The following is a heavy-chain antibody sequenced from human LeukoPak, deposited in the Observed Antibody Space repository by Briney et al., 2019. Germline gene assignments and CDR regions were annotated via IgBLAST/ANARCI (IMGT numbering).Heavy chain of an antibody. CDR1: GFTFSSYG. Sequence: GGSLRLSCAASGFTFSSYGMHWVRQAPGKGLEWVAVIWYDGSNKYYADSVKGRFTISRDNSKNTLYLQMNSLRAEDTAVYYCAKGYCSSSICYDYYYMDVWGRGTTVTVSS. J-gene: IGHJ6*03. CDR2: IWYDGSNK. V-gene: IGHV3-33*06. CDR3: AKGYCSSSICYDYYYMDV. D-gene: IGHD2-2*01.